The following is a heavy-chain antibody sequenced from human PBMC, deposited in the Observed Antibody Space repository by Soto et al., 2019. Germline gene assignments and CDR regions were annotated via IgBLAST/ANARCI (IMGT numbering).Heavy chain of an antibody. CDR2: INHSGLT. V-gene: IGHV4-59*08. J-gene: IGHJ6*02. CDR1: GGSITSHY. CDR3: ARQGFGQLHGLVDV. D-gene: IGHD3-10*01. Sequence: QVELQETGPGLVKPSETLSLTCSVSGGSITSHYCSWFRQPPGKGLEWIGYINHSGLTSYNPSLKSRVTMSVDTSKNHFSLKVNSVTAADTALYYCARQGFGQLHGLVDVWGPGTTVNVSS.